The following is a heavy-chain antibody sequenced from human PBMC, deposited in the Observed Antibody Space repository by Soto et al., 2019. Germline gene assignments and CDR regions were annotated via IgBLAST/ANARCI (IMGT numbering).Heavy chain of an antibody. CDR2: IFHTGGT. V-gene: IGHV4-4*02. J-gene: IGHJ4*02. CDR1: SDSIAGENW. D-gene: IGHD6-25*01. Sequence: VQLKESGPGLVKPSETLSLTCTVSSDSIAGENWWSWVRQPPGMGLEWIGEIFHTGGTNYNPSLKSRVTMEVDKSKNQFSLKLISATAADTAFYYCARVFSSGSGWMYYFYFWGQGTLVSVSS. CDR3: ARVFSSGSGWMYYFYF.